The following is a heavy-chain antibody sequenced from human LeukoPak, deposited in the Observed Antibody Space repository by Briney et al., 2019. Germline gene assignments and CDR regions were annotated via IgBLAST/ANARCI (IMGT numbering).Heavy chain of an antibody. D-gene: IGHD1-26*01. J-gene: IGHJ4*02. CDR2: ISARGGGT. V-gene: IGHV3-23*01. Sequence: PGGSLRLSCAASGFTFSNYAMSWVRQAPGKGLEWVSTISARGGGTYYADSVKGRFTISGDNSKNTLYLQMNSLRAEDTAVYYCAKDQDPYSGSYDYFDYWGQGTLVTVSS. CDR3: AKDQDPYSGSYDYFDY. CDR1: GFTFSNYA.